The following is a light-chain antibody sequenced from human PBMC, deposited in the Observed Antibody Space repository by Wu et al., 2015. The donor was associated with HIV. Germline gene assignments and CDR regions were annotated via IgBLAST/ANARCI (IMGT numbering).Light chain of an antibody. CDR2: AAS. Sequence: DIQMTQSPSSLSAPVGDRVTITCRASQSISSDLKWYQQKPGAAPQLLIYAASSLQSGVPSRFSGSGSGTDFTLTISSLQPEDFATYYCQQTYSTPKTFGQGTKAEIK. V-gene: IGKV1-39*01. CDR3: QQTYSTPKT. J-gene: IGKJ1*01. CDR1: QSISSD.